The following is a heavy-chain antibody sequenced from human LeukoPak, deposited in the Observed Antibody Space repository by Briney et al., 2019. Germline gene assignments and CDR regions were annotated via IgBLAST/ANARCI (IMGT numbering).Heavy chain of an antibody. Sequence: GGSLRLSCEASGFTFEDYEMSWFRQAPGKGPEWILYISATGNTKYYADSVRGRFSISRDNAKSSLYLQMSTLRVEDTAVYYCARDHCSSTSCYTDYWGQGTLVTVSS. V-gene: IGHV3-11*01. CDR1: GFTFEDYE. D-gene: IGHD2-2*02. CDR3: ARDHCSSTSCYTDY. J-gene: IGHJ4*02. CDR2: ISATGNTK.